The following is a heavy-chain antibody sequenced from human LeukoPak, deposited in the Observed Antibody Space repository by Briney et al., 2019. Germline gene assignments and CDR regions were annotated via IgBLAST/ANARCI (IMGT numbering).Heavy chain of an antibody. V-gene: IGHV3-20*01. CDR2: INWNGGST. D-gene: IGHD5-18*01. J-gene: IGHJ4*02. CDR3: ARRRGGGYSYAYIDY. Sequence: GGSLRLSCAASGFTFDDHGMSWVRQAPGKGLEWVSGINWNGGSTGYADSVKGRFTISRDNAKNSLYLQMNSLRAEDTALYHCARRRGGGYSYAYIDYWGQGTLVTVSS. CDR1: GFTFDDHG.